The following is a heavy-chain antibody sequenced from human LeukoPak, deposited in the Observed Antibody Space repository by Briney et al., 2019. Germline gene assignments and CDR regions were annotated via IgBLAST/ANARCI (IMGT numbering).Heavy chain of an antibody. D-gene: IGHD6-19*01. J-gene: IGHJ4*02. CDR3: ARHPPLIEYNTGWSRNNFAY. CDR2: SNSDGSNT. V-gene: IGHV3-74*01. Sequence: GGSLRLSRATSGFSLTSYWMHGVRQAPAKGRVWGARSNSDGSNTGYADSVKGRFTISRAHPIDTVFLQLNSLRAGDTAVYYCARHPPLIEYNTGWSRNNFAYWGQGALVAVSS. CDR1: GFSLTSYW.